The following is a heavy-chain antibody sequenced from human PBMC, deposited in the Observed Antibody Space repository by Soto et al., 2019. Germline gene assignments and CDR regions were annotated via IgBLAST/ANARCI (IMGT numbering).Heavy chain of an antibody. D-gene: IGHD2-15*01. J-gene: IGHJ4*02. V-gene: IGHV4-38-2*02. CDR3: ARDSVDEIGH. CDR2: IYHSGTT. Sequence: PSETLSLTCAVSGFSISSGFHWGWIRQPPGKGLEWIGSIYHSGTTYYNPSLKSRVTISVDTSKNQFSLKLRSVTAADTAVYYCARDSVDEIGHWGQGTLVTVSS. CDR1: GFSISSGFH.